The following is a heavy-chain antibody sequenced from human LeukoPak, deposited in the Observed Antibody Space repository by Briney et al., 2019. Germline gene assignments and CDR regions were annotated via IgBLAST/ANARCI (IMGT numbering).Heavy chain of an antibody. J-gene: IGHJ6*02. V-gene: IGHV3-30*18. D-gene: IGHD6-19*01. CDR1: GFTFSSYG. Sequence: GGSLRLYCAASGFTFSSYGMHWVRQAPGKGLKGVAVISYDGSNKYYADSVKGRFTVARDNSKNTLYLQMNSLRAEDTAGYYCAKDLNHSRYSGWYPAYYYGMDVWGQGTTVTVSS. CDR2: ISYDGSNK. CDR3: AKDLNHSRYSGWYPAYYYGMDV.